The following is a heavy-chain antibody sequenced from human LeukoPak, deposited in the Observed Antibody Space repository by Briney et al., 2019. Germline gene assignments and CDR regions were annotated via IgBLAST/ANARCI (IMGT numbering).Heavy chain of an antibody. CDR3: AKQKWNPLFQYNWFDP. Sequence: PGGSLRLSCAASGFTFSSYAMSWVRQAPGKGLEWVSAISGSGGSTYYADSVKGRFTISRDNSKNTLYLQMNSLRAEDTAVYYCAKQKWNPLFQYNWFDPWGQGTLVTVSS. CDR2: ISGSGGST. D-gene: IGHD1-1*01. J-gene: IGHJ5*02. V-gene: IGHV3-23*01. CDR1: GFTFSSYA.